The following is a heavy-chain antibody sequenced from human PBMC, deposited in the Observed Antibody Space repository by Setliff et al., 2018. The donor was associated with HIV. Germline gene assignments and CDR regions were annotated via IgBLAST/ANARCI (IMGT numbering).Heavy chain of an antibody. CDR3: IRRRRAPGAADLESY. J-gene: IGHJ4*02. CDR2: TYPGDSTT. CDR1: GCSLSDYW. D-gene: IGHD7-27*01. V-gene: IGHV5-51*01. Sequence: PGESLKISCKASGCSLSDYWIDWVRQMPVKGLEWMGVTYPGDSTTRYSPSLAGQVTSSADRSINPAFLQWRSLEASDTAMYYCIRRRRAPGAADLESYWGQGTLVTVSS.